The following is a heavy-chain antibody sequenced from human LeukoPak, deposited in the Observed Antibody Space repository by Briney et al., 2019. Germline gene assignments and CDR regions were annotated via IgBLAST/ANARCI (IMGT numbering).Heavy chain of an antibody. V-gene: IGHV4-61*02. D-gene: IGHD6-19*01. CDR2: IYTSGST. CDR1: GGSISSGFYY. Sequence: PSETLSLTCTVSGGSISSGFYYWSWIRQPAGKGLEWIGRIYTSGSTNYNPSLKSRVTISVDTSKNQFSLKLSSVTAADTAVYYCARVVSSGWAGFDYWGQGTLVTVSS. J-gene: IGHJ4*02. CDR3: ARVVSSGWAGFDY.